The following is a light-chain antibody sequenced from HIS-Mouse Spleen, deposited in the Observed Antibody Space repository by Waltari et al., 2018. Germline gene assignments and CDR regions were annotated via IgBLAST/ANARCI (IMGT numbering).Light chain of an antibody. CDR1: SGHSSYP. J-gene: IGLJ2*01. CDR2: LNSDGSH. CDR3: QTWGTGIVV. Sequence: QLVLTQSPSASASLGASVKLTCTLSSGHSSYPIAWHQQQPEKGPRYLMKLNSDGSHSKGDGIPDRFSGSSSGDERYLTISSLQSEDEADYYCQTWGTGIVVFGGGTKLTVL. V-gene: IGLV4-69*01.